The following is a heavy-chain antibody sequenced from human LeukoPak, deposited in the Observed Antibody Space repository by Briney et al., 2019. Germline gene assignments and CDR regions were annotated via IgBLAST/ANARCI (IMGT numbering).Heavy chain of an antibody. D-gene: IGHD1-26*01. Sequence: SETLSLTCTVSNYSISSSYYWGWIRQPPGKGLEWIGSISHSGSTYYNPSLKSRVTISVDTSKNQFSLKLSSVTAADTAVYYCARDGPIESYDFAFDIWGQGTMVTVSS. CDR1: NYSISSSYY. CDR2: ISHSGST. CDR3: ARDGPIESYDFAFDI. J-gene: IGHJ3*02. V-gene: IGHV4-38-2*02.